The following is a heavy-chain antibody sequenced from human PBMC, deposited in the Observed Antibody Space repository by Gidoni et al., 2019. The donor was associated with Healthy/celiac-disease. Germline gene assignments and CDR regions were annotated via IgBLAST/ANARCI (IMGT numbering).Heavy chain of an antibody. Sequence: QVQLVVSGGGVVQTGRSLRPSCAASGSTFSSYALNWVRQAPGQGLEWVAFISFDGSNKYYADSVKSQFTISRDKSKNTLYLQRNSLGAGDTAVYYCARGGIQRVGATGLFDYWGQGTLVTVSS. CDR3: ARGGIQRVGATGLFDY. CDR2: ISFDGSNK. J-gene: IGHJ4*02. D-gene: IGHD1-26*01. CDR1: GSTFSSYA. V-gene: IGHV3-30*04.